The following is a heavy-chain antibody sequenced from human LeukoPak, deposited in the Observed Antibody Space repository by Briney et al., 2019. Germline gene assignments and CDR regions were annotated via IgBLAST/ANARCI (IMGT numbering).Heavy chain of an antibody. CDR3: ARDGALGYCSSTSCYTENWFDP. V-gene: IGHV1-18*01. Sequence: ASGKVSCKASGYTFTSYGISWVRQAPGQGLEWMGWISAYNGNTNYAQKLQGRVTMTTDTSTSTAYMELRSLRSDDTAVYYCARDGALGYCSSTSCYTENWFDPWGQGTLVTVSS. CDR2: ISAYNGNT. D-gene: IGHD2-2*02. J-gene: IGHJ5*02. CDR1: GYTFTSYG.